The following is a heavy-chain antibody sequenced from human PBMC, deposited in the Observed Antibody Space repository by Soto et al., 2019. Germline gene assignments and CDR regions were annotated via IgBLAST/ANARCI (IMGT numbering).Heavy chain of an antibody. V-gene: IGHV4-39*01. Sequence: PSETLSLTCTVSGGAINSTVYYWGWIRQPPGKGLEWIGSSNYGGPTYYSPSLQSRVTISLDTAKNHFSLNLRSVTAADTAVYYSARHGDSSTRVYYYYGMDVWGQGTTVTVSS. CDR3: ARHGDSSTRVYYYYGMDV. J-gene: IGHJ6*02. D-gene: IGHD3-10*01. CDR2: SNYGGPT. CDR1: GGAINSTVYY.